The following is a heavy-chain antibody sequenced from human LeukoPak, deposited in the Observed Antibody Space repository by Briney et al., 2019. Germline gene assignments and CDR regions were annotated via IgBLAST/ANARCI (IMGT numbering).Heavy chain of an antibody. V-gene: IGHV3-74*01. CDR2: INSDGSST. CDR1: GFTFGRYW. D-gene: IGHD3-10*01. CDR3: ARGWFGGQRFDP. J-gene: IGHJ5*02. Sequence: GGSLRLSCAASGFTFGRYWMHWVRQAPGKGLVWVSCINSDGSSTSYADSVKGRFTISRDNAKNTLYLQMNSLRAEDTAVYYCARGWFGGQRFDPWGQGTLVTVSS.